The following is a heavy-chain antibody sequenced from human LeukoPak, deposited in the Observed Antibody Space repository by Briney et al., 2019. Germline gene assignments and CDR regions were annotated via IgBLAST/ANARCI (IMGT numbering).Heavy chain of an antibody. CDR1: GGSFSGYY. J-gene: IGHJ4*02. D-gene: IGHD4-23*01. CDR3: AREEAWVIDY. CDR2: INHSGST. V-gene: IGHV4-34*01. Sequence: PSETLSLTCAVYGGSFSGYYWSWLRQPPGKGLEWIGEINHSGSTNYNPSLESRVTISVDTSKNQFSLKLSSVTAADTAVYYCAREEAWVIDYWGQGILVIVSS.